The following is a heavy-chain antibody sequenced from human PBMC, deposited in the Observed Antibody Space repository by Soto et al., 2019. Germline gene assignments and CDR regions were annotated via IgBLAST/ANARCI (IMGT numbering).Heavy chain of an antibody. V-gene: IGHV1-69*02. Sequence: QVQLVQSGAEVKKPGSSVKVSCKASGGTFSSYTISWVRQAPGQGLEWMGRIIPILGIANYAQKLQGRVTITADKSTSTAYMELSSLRSEDTAVYYCARVLPSRFDPWGQGTLVTVSS. CDR3: ARVLPSRFDP. J-gene: IGHJ5*02. CDR2: IIPILGIA. CDR1: GGTFSSYT.